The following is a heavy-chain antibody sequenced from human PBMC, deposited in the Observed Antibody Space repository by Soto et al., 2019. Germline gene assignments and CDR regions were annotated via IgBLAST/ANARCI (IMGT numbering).Heavy chain of an antibody. V-gene: IGHV3-7*01. Sequence: GGSLRLSCAASGFTFSSYWMSWVRQAPGKGLEWVANKKQVGSEKFYVDSVKGRFTISRDNAKNSLYLQMNSLRAEDTAVYYCARDKHRFTIFGVVIYPAPYYYYYMDVWGKGTTVTVSS. CDR2: KKQVGSEK. D-gene: IGHD3-3*01. CDR3: ARDKHRFTIFGVVIYPAPYYYYYMDV. J-gene: IGHJ6*03. CDR1: GFTFSSYW.